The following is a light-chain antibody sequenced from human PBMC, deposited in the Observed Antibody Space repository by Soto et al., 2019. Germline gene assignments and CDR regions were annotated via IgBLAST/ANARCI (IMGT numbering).Light chain of an antibody. CDR3: QQYNSYWT. J-gene: IGKJ1*01. CDR2: KAS. Sequence: DIPMTQSPSTLSASVGDRVTITCRASQSISSWLAWYQQKPGKAPKLLLYKASSLESGVPSMFSGSGSGTEFTLTISILQPDDFANYYCQQYNSYWTFGQGTKVEIK. V-gene: IGKV1-5*03. CDR1: QSISSW.